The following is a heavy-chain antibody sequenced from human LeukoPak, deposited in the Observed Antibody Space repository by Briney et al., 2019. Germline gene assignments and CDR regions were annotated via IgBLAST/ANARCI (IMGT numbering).Heavy chain of an antibody. J-gene: IGHJ3*01. D-gene: IGHD6-19*01. Sequence: AASVKVSCKVSGYTLTELSMHWVRQAPGKGLEWMGGFDPEDGETIYAQKFQGRVTMTEDTSTDTAYMELSSLRSEDTAVYYCATDGRAVAGTELQYWGQGTMVTVSS. CDR1: GYTLTELS. V-gene: IGHV1-24*01. CDR2: FDPEDGET. CDR3: ATDGRAVAGTELQY.